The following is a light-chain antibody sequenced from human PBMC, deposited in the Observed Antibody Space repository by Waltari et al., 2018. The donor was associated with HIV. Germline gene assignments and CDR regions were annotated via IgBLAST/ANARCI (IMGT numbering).Light chain of an antibody. CDR1: SSNIGTKN. J-gene: IGLJ3*02. Sequence: VLTQPPPASATPGQRVTISSSGSSSNIGTKNETWYRQLPGTAPKLLIHTNNQRPSGVPDRFSGSKSGASASMAISGLQSEDEADYYCAAWDDSLKGWVFGGGTTLAVL. CDR3: AAWDDSLKGWV. CDR2: TNN. V-gene: IGLV1-44*01.